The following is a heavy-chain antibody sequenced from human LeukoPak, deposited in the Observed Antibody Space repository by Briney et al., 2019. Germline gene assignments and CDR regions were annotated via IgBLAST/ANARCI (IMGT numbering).Heavy chain of an antibody. D-gene: IGHD4-17*01. V-gene: IGHV3-30*04. CDR1: GFTFSSYG. J-gene: IGHJ4*02. CDR2: MSYDGRSE. Sequence: SGRSLRLSCAASGFTFSSYGMHWVRQAPGKGLEWVAVMSYDGRSEYYADSMKGRFTISRDTSKNTVYLQMNSLRIEDTAVYYCARDSVTTGYSFDYWGQGTLVTVSS. CDR3: ARDSVTTGYSFDY.